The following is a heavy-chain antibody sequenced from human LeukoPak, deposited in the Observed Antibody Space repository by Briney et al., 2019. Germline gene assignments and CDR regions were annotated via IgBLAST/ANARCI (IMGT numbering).Heavy chain of an antibody. CDR1: GFTFSSYW. J-gene: IGHJ4*02. CDR2: INSDGRST. Sequence: SGGSLRLSCAASGFTFSSYWMHWVRQAPGKGLVWVSRINSDGRSTIYADSVKGRFTISRDNARNTLCLQMNSLRAEDTAVYYCARANGDLWVDYWGQGTLVTVSS. D-gene: IGHD4-17*01. CDR3: ARANGDLWVDY. V-gene: IGHV3-74*01.